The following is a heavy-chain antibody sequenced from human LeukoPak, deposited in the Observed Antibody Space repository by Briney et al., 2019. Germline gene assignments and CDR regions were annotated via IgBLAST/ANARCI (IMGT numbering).Heavy chain of an antibody. CDR3: GRDWHRGSVY. J-gene: IGHJ4*02. D-gene: IGHD3-10*01. CDR1: TFTFIGLW. CDR2: RRQEGRDK. V-gene: IGHV3-7*05. Sequence: PGGSLSPARAASTFTFIGLWMTSVRHAPGQGLEGVSNRRQEGRDKKWIDSVTGRFTISTDNAKNSLYLHMNRQRVHDTSVYACGRDWHRGSVYWGQGTLVSVSS.